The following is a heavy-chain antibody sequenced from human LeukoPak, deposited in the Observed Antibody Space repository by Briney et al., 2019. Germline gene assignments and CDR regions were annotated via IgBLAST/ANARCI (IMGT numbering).Heavy chain of an antibody. J-gene: IGHJ4*02. CDR2: ISSSSSYI. D-gene: IGHD5-18*01. CDR1: GFTFSSYS. CDR3: ARAPGGYSYGFHFDY. V-gene: IGHV3-21*01. Sequence: PGGSLRLSCAASGFTFSSYSMNWVRRAPGKGLEWVSSISSSSSYIYYADSVKGRFTISRDNAKNSLYLQMNSLRAEDTAVYYCARAPGGYSYGFHFDYWGQGTLVTVSS.